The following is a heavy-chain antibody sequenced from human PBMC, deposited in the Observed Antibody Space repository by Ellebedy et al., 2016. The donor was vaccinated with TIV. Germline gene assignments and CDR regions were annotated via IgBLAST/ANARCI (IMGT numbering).Heavy chain of an antibody. D-gene: IGHD2-2*01. CDR2: IYHSGST. Sequence: SETLSLXCAVSGGSISSSNWWSWVRQPPGKGLEWIGEIYHSGSTNYNPSLKSRVTISVDKSKNQFSLKLSSVTAADTAVYYCASGGSSRRGYYGMDVWGQGTTVTVSS. V-gene: IGHV4-4*02. CDR1: GGSISSSNW. J-gene: IGHJ6*02. CDR3: ASGGSSRRGYYGMDV.